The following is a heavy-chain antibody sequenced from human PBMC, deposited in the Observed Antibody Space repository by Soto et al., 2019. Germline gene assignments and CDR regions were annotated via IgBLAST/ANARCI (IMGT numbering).Heavy chain of an antibody. D-gene: IGHD3-16*02. CDR3: AREGVTEYYYYGMDV. CDR1: GFTFSSYA. V-gene: IGHV3-30-3*01. J-gene: IGHJ6*01. CDR2: ISYDGSNK. Sequence: QVQLVESGGGVVQPGRSLRLSCAASGFTFSSYAMHWVRQAPGKGLEWVAVISYDGSNKYYADSVKGRFTISRDNSKNTLYLQMNSLRAEDTAVYYCAREGVTEYYYYGMDVW.